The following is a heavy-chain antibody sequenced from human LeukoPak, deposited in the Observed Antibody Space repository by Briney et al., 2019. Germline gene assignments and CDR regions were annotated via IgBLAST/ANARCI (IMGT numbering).Heavy chain of an antibody. D-gene: IGHD3-3*01. CDR3: ARDVPWFTIFGVEGWFDP. J-gene: IGHJ5*02. CDR1: GGSISSGGYY. Sequence: PSETLSLTCTVSGGSISSGGYYWSWIRQPPGKGLEWIGYIYHSGSTYYNPSLKSRVTISVDRSKNQFSLKLSSVTAADTAVYYCARDVPWFTIFGVEGWFDPWGQGTLVTVSS. V-gene: IGHV4-30-2*01. CDR2: IYHSGST.